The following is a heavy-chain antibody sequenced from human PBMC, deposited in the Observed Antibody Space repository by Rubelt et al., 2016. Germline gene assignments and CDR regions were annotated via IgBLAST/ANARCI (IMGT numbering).Heavy chain of an antibody. Sequence: SGGTNYAQKFQGRVTMTRDTSISTAYMELSRLRSDDTAVYYCARDRWGYCTNGVCWPGDYWGQGTLVTVSS. V-gene: IGHV1-2*02. CDR3: ARDRWGYCTNGVCWPGDY. J-gene: IGHJ4*02. D-gene: IGHD2-8*01. CDR2: SGGT.